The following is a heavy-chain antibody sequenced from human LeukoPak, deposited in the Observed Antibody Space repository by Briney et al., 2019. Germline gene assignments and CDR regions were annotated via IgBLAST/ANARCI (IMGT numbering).Heavy chain of an antibody. CDR2: INQDGSEK. J-gene: IGHJ4*02. CDR1: GFTFNSFW. CDR3: GGDHFVAATVFDS. Sequence: PGGSLRLSCAASGFTFNSFWMNWVRQAPGKGLEWVAHINQDGSEKFYVDSVKGRFTISRDNAENSVYVQVNSLRAEDTAVYYCGGDHFVAATVFDSWGEGALVT. V-gene: IGHV3-7*01. D-gene: IGHD2-21*01.